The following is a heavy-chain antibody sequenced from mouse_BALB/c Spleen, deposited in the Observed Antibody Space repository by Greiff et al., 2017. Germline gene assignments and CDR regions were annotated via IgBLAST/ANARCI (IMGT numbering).Heavy chain of an antibody. CDR3: ARDHYGSTFDY. CDR2: IYYSGTI. V-gene: IGHV3-5*02. J-gene: IGHJ2*01. D-gene: IGHD1-1*01. Sequence: EVQLKESGPGLVKPSQTVSLTCTVTGISITTGNYRWSWIRQFPGNKLEWIGYIYYSGTITYNPSLTSRTTITRDTSKNQFFLEMNSLTAEDTATYYCARDHYGSTFDYWGQGTTLTVSS. CDR1: GISITTGNYR.